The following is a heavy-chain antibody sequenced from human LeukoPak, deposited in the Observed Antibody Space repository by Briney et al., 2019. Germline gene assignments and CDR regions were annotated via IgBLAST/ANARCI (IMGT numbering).Heavy chain of an antibody. D-gene: IGHD2-21*01. CDR2: IDGHGSII. J-gene: IGHJ4*02. CDR3: ARDTTGVIISPDY. V-gene: IGHV3-48*03. CDR1: GFTFSSYE. Sequence: GGSLRLSCAASGFTFSSYEMNWIRQAQGKGLEWVSYIDGHGSIIHYADSVRVRFTISRDNAKNSVSLQINNLRADNPALYYCARDTTGVIISPDYWGQGTLVTVSS.